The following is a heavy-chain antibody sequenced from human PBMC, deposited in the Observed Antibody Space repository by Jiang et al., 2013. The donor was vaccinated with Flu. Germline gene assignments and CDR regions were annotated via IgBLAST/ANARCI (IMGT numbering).Heavy chain of an antibody. D-gene: IGHD2-15*01. CDR2: LIPVTLKP. CDR3: ARGYGAFDTFFDP. Sequence: YWINWVRLMPGKAWSGWGRLIPVTLKPKYSPAFQGLVTISADKSIATAYLHWSSLRASDTATYYCARGYGAFDTFFDPWGQGTLVTVSS. V-gene: IGHV5-10-1*01. CDR1: YW. J-gene: IGHJ5*02.